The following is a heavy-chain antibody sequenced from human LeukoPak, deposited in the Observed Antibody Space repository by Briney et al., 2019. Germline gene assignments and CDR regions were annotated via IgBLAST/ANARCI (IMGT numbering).Heavy chain of an antibody. CDR1: SGSISSYY. CDR3: ARVAITFGGVIVIPYYFDY. CDR2: IHYSGTT. D-gene: IGHD3-16*02. V-gene: IGHV4-59*12. J-gene: IGHJ4*02. Sequence: SETLSLTCTVSSGSISSYYWSWIRQPPGKGLEWIGYIHYSGTTNYNPSLKSRVTISVDTSKNQFSLKLSSVTAADTAVYYCARVAITFGGVIVIPYYFDYWGQGTLVTVSS.